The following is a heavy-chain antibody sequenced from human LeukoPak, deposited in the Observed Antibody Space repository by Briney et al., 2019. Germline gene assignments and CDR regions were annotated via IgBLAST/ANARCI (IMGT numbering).Heavy chain of an antibody. V-gene: IGHV4-38-2*01. Sequence: SETLSLTCDVSGSSIRDGYYWGWIRQPPGKGLEWIGAMYYTGNIFYNPSLESRVTISVDTSKNRFSLKLISVTAADTAVYYCARRVYGDHYFDYWGQGTLVTVSS. CDR3: ARRVYGDHYFDY. D-gene: IGHD4-17*01. CDR2: MYYTGNI. CDR1: GSSIRDGYY. J-gene: IGHJ4*02.